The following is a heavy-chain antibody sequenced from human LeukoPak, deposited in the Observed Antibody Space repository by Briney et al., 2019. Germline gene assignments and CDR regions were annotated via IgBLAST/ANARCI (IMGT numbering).Heavy chain of an antibody. CDR1: GDSIRNYY. CDR3: ARDYQMSGTYSYYFDY. V-gene: IGHV4-59*01. CDR2: IYYRGNT. J-gene: IGHJ4*02. Sequence: SETLSLTCTVSGDSIRNYYWSWIRQPPGKGLEWIGYIYYRGNTNYNPSLKSRVIISIDTSKNQFSLKLSSVTAADTAMYYCARDYQMSGTYSYYFDYWGQGTLVTVSS. D-gene: IGHD1-26*01.